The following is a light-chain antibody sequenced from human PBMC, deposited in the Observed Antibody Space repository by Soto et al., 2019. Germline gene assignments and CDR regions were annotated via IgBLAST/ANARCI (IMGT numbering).Light chain of an antibody. CDR2: EAS. Sequence: DIQLTQSPSLLSASVVDRVTITCRASHGISTYLAWYQQKPGKAPKLMIYEASTLQSGVPSRFSGSGSGTEFTLTISGLLPEDFATYHCQQLNTLPFTFGQGTRLEIK. V-gene: IGKV1-9*01. J-gene: IGKJ5*01. CDR1: HGISTY. CDR3: QQLNTLPFT.